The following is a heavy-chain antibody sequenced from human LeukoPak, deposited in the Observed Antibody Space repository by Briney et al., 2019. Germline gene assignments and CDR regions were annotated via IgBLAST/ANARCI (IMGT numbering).Heavy chain of an antibody. Sequence: SETLSLTCTVSGGSISSYYWSWIRQPAGKGLEWIGRIYTSGSTNYNPSLKSRVTMSVDTSKNQFPLKLSSVTAADTAVYYCARDPTAWGPDYYYYYGMDVWGQGTTVTVSS. CDR2: IYTSGST. CDR3: ARDPTAWGPDYYYYYGMDV. V-gene: IGHV4-4*07. CDR1: GGSISSYY. D-gene: IGHD4-17*01. J-gene: IGHJ6*02.